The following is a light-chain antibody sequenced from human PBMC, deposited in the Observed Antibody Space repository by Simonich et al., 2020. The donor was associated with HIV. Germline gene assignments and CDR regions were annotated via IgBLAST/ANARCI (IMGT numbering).Light chain of an antibody. J-gene: IGKJ4*01. CDR2: DAS. CDR3: QQYGTSPPLT. V-gene: IGKV3D-20*01. Sequence: EIVLTQSPGTLSLSPGERATLSCRASQIVSSRYLAWYQQIPGLAPRLLIYDASSRATVIPDRFSGSGSGTDFTLTISRLEPEDFAVYYCQQYGTSPPLTFGGGTKVEIK. CDR1: QIVSSRY.